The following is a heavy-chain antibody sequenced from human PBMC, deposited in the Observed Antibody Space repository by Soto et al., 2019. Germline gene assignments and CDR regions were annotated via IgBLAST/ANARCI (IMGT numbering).Heavy chain of an antibody. V-gene: IGHV4-59*01. J-gene: IGHJ3*02. Sequence: QVHLQESGPGLVKPSETLSLTCTVSGGSISSYYWSWIRQSPGKGLEWITHIYNSGTTNYNPSLKTPVTISVDTTKNQYSLKRRSVTAADTAVYYCAADYGDYVGAFDIWGQGTMVTVSS. CDR2: IYNSGTT. CDR3: AADYGDYVGAFDI. D-gene: IGHD4-17*01. CDR1: GGSISSYY.